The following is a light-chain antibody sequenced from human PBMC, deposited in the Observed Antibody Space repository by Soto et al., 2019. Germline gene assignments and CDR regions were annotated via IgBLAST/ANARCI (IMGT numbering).Light chain of an antibody. V-gene: IGKV2-28*01. CDR1: QSLLQSNGNHC. CDR2: LGS. CDR3: MQALQTPRT. Sequence: DIVLTQSPLSLPVTPGEPASISCRSSQSLLQSNGNHCLDLYLQEPGQSPQLLIYLGSNRASGVPDRFSGSGSGTDFTLKISRVEAEDVGVYYCMQALQTPRTFGQGTKVEVK. J-gene: IGKJ1*01.